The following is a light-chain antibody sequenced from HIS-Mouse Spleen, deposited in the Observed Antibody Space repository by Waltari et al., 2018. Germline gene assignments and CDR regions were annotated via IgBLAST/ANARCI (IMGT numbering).Light chain of an antibody. V-gene: IGLV3-25*03. J-gene: IGLJ2*01. CDR2: KDS. CDR1: ALPKHS. CDR3: QSADSSGTYSVV. Sequence: SYELPQPPSVSVSPGQTARITCPGDALPKHSPYWYRQKPGQAPVLVIYKDSGRPSGIPERFSGSSSGTTVTLTISGVQAEDEADYYCQSADSSGTYSVVFGGGTKLTVL.